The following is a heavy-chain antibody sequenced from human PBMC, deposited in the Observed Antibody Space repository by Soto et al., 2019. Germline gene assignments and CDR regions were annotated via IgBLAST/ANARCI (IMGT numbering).Heavy chain of an antibody. D-gene: IGHD6-13*01. CDR2: IKRDGSNK. J-gene: IGHJ3*02. CDR3: ARDVSPGSSSLYLDAFDI. CDR1: GFTFGSYW. V-gene: IGHV3-7*05. Sequence: EVQLVESGGTLVQPGGSLRLSCEGSGFTFGSYWMTWVRQAPGKGLEWVANIKRDGSNKSYLDSVRGRFTISRDNANNSLYLLMSSLRAEDTALYYCARDVSPGSSSLYLDAFDIWGQGTMVTVSS.